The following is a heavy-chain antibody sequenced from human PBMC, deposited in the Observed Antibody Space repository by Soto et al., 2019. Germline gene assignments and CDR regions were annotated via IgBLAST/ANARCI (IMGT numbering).Heavy chain of an antibody. CDR3: ASLYGSGSYYNSYYYYGMDV. D-gene: IGHD3-10*01. Sequence: SETLSLTCTVAGGSISGYDGSWIRQPPGKGLEWIGYIYYSGSTNYNPSLKSRVTISVDTSKNQFSLKLSSVTAADTAVYYCASLYGSGSYYNSYYYYGMDVWGQGTTVTVSS. J-gene: IGHJ6*02. CDR1: GGSISGYD. CDR2: IYYSGST. V-gene: IGHV4-59*01.